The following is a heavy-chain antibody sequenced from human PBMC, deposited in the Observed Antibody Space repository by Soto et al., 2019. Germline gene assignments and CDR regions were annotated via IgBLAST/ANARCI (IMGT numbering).Heavy chain of an antibody. Sequence: QVQLVQSGAEVKKPGSSVKVSCKASGGTFRTSAFSWVRQAPGQGLEWVGGIMPVFRRPKYAQNFQDRVTITAEESTSTAYMELNSLRSDDTAVYYGARDKDRLQLGGNYYFILDVWGQGTAVTVSS. D-gene: IGHD1-1*01. J-gene: IGHJ6*02. CDR1: GGTFRTSA. CDR3: ARDKDRLQLGGNYYFILDV. CDR2: IMPVFRRP. V-gene: IGHV1-69*12.